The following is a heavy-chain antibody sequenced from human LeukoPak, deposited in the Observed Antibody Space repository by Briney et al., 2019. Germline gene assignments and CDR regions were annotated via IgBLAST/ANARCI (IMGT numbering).Heavy chain of an antibody. CDR1: GYTFTSYD. CDR3: ARGLDDSSGYYADY. V-gene: IGHV1-8*03. D-gene: IGHD3-22*01. Sequence: ASVKVSCKTSGYTFTSYDINWVRQATGQGLEWMGWMNPNSGNTGYAQKFQGRVTITRNTSISTAYMELSSLRSEDTAVYYCARGLDDSSGYYADYWGQGTLVTVSS. J-gene: IGHJ4*02. CDR2: MNPNSGNT.